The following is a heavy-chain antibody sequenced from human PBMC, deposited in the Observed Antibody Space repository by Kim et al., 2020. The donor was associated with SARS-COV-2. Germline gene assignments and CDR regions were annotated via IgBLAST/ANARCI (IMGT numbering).Heavy chain of an antibody. CDR3: ARAVAVAGTGLRWFDP. Sequence: PGGSLRLSCAASGFTFSSYAMHWVRQAPGKGLEWVAVISYDGSNKYYADSVKGRFTISRDNSKNTLYLQMNSLRAEDTAVYYCARAVAVAGTGLRWFDPWGQGTLVTVSS. CDR1: GFTFSSYA. V-gene: IGHV3-30*04. J-gene: IGHJ5*02. CDR2: ISYDGSNK. D-gene: IGHD6-19*01.